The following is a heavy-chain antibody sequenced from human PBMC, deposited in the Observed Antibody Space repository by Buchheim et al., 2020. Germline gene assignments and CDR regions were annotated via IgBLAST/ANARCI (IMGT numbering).Heavy chain of an antibody. CDR1: GFTFSDHY. J-gene: IGHJ2*01. D-gene: IGHD3-22*01. Sequence: EVQLVESGGGLVQPGGSLRLSCAASGFTFSDHYMDWVRQAPGKGLEWVGRTRNKANSYTTEYAASVKGRFTISRDDSKNSLYLQMNSLKTEDTAVYYCARGYYDSSGYYYGHWYFDLWGRGTL. CDR2: TRNKANSYTT. V-gene: IGHV3-72*01. CDR3: ARGYYDSSGYYYGHWYFDL.